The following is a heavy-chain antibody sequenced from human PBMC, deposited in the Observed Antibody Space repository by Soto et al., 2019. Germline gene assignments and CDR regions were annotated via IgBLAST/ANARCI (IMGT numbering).Heavy chain of an antibody. CDR1: GCSISSNIYY. V-gene: IGHV4-39*01. CDR3: ASHHYYDSSGYYVVY. D-gene: IGHD3-22*01. CDR2: IHYSGST. Sequence: PSETLSLTCTVSGCSISSNIYYWGWIRQPPGKGLEWIGNIHYSGSTYYDSSLKSRVTISVDTSKNQFSLKLSSVTAADTAMYYCASHHYYDSSGYYVVYWGQGTLVTVS. J-gene: IGHJ4*02.